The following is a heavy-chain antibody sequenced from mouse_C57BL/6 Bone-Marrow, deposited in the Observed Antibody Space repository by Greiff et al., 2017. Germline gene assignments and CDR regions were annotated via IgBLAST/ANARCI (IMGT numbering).Heavy chain of an antibody. J-gene: IGHJ2*01. V-gene: IGHV1-62-2*01. CDR1: GYIFTEYT. Sequence: QVQLQQSGAELVKPGASVKLSCKASGYIFTEYTIHWVKQRSGQGLEWIGWFYPGSGSKKHNERFKDKATLTADKSSNTVYMELSRLTSEDSAVYFCARHERYYDYEGYFDYWGQGTTLTVSS. CDR3: ARHERYYDYEGYFDY. CDR2: FYPGSGSK. D-gene: IGHD2-4*01.